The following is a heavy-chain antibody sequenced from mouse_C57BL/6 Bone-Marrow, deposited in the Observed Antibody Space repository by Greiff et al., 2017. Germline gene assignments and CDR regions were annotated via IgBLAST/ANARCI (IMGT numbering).Heavy chain of an antibody. V-gene: IGHV4-1*01. Sequence: EVKLMESGAGLVQPGASLKLSCTASGIDFSRYWMSWVRRAPGKGLEWIGEINPDSSKINYTPTLKDKFILARDKANNTVYLQMSRVRSEDTALYYCASNWDVGFAYWGQGTLVTVSA. D-gene: IGHD4-1*01. CDR1: GIDFSRYW. CDR2: INPDSSKI. CDR3: ASNWDVGFAY. J-gene: IGHJ3*01.